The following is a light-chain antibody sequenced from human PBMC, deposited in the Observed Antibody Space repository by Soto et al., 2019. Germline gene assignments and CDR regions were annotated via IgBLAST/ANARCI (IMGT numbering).Light chain of an antibody. CDR1: QSVSSH. V-gene: IGKV3-15*01. Sequence: PGDGATLSCRASQSVSSHLAWYQHKPGQAPRLLIYGASTRASGIPARFSGSGSETDFTLTISSLQSEDSAVYYCQQYHNWPPITFGQGTRLEIK. CDR2: GAS. J-gene: IGKJ5*01. CDR3: QQYHNWPPIT.